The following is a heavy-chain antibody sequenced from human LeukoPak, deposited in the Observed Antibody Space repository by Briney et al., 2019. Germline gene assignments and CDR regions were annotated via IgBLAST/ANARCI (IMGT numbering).Heavy chain of an antibody. CDR3: ARDSYCRGINCYAFDP. D-gene: IGHD2-2*01. J-gene: IGHJ5*02. CDR1: GYTFTGYY. V-gene: IGHV1-2*02. Sequence: ASVKVSCKASGYTFTGYYMHWVRQAPGQGLEWMGWINPNSGGTNYAQKFQGRVTMTRDTSITTAYMELSRLRSDDTAVYFCARDSYCRGINCYAFDPWGQGILVTVSS. CDR2: INPNSGGT.